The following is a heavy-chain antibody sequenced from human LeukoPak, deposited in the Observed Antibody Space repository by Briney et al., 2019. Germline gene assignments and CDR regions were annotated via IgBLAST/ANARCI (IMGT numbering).Heavy chain of an antibody. CDR3: ARASGYNYVPYYYGMDV. CDR1: GGSFSGYY. CDR2: INHSGST. D-gene: IGHD5-24*01. V-gene: IGHV4-34*01. J-gene: IGHJ6*02. Sequence: SETLSLTCAVYGGSFSGYYWSWIRQPPGKGLEWIGEINHSGSTNYNPSLKSRVTISVDTSKNQFSLKLSSVTAADTAVYYCARASGYNYVPYYYGMDVWAKGPRSPSP.